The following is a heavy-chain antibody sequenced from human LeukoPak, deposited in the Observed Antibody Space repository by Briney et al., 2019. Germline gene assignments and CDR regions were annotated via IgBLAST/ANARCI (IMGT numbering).Heavy chain of an antibody. CDR3: AKVTRPTLAVTKPYYYYYDMDV. Sequence: GALRLSCAASGFTFSSYAMSWVRQAPGKGLEWVSAISGSGGSTYYADSVKGRFTISRDNSKNTLYLQMNSLRAEDTAVYYCAKVTRPTLAVTKPYYYYYDMDVWGQGTTVIVSS. J-gene: IGHJ6*02. CDR2: ISGSGGST. CDR1: GFTFSSYA. D-gene: IGHD4-17*01. V-gene: IGHV3-23*01.